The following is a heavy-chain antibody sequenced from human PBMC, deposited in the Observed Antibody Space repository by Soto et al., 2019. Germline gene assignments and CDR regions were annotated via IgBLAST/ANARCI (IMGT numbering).Heavy chain of an antibody. D-gene: IGHD6-25*01. CDR3: ASGRGAALKDYYYGMDV. CDR2: INHSGST. Sequence: SLTCAVYGGSFSGYYWSWIRQPPGKGLEWIGEINHSGSTNYTPSLKSRVTISVDTSKNQFSLKLSSVTAADTAVYYCASGRGAALKDYYYGMDVWGQGTTVTVAS. J-gene: IGHJ6*02. V-gene: IGHV4-34*01. CDR1: GGSFSGYY.